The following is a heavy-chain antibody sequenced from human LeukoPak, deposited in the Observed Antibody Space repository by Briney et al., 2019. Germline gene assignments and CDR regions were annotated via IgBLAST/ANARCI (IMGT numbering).Heavy chain of an antibody. J-gene: IGHJ4*02. Sequence: PGGSLRLSCAASGFTFSSYAMSWVRQAPGKGLEWVSAISGSGGSTYYADSVKGRFTISRDNSKNTLYLQMNSLRAEDTAVYYCAKAGSLVFGVVIGDDYWGQGTLVTVSS. D-gene: IGHD3-3*01. CDR2: ISGSGGST. CDR3: AKAGSLVFGVVIGDDY. V-gene: IGHV3-23*01. CDR1: GFTFSSYA.